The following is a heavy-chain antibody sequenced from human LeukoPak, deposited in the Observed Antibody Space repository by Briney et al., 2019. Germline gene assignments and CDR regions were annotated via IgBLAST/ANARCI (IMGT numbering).Heavy chain of an antibody. CDR2: IKSKSDGGTT. D-gene: IGHD6-13*01. Sequence: GGSLRLSCAASGFTVTNAWMTWVRQAPGKGLEWVGRIKSKSDGGTTDYAAPVKGSSTISRDDSKNTLYLQMNSLKTEDTAVYYCTITAAGRQGCDYWGQGTLVTVSS. V-gene: IGHV3-15*01. CDR1: GFTVTNAW. J-gene: IGHJ4*02. CDR3: TITAAGRQGCDY.